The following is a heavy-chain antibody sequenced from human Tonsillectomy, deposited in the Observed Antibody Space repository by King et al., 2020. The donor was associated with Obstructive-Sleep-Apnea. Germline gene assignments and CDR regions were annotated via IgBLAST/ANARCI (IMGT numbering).Heavy chain of an antibody. CDR3: AKDLRYYHYYYGMDV. D-gene: IGHD3-9*01. Sequence: VQLQQWGAGLLKPSETLSLTCAFYVGSFSDYYWSWIRQPPGKWLEWIGEINHSGSTNYNPSLKSRVTISVDTSKNHFSLRLSFVTAADTAVYSCAKDLRYYHYYYGMDVWGQGTTVTVSS. CDR1: VGSFSDYY. V-gene: IGHV4-34*01. J-gene: IGHJ6*02. CDR2: INHSGST.